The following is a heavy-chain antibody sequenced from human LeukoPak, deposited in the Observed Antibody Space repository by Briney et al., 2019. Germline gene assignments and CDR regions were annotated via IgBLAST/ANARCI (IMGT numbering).Heavy chain of an antibody. CDR3: AKEECSSTSCYSSLFDP. CDR1: GFTFSSYG. D-gene: IGHD2-2*02. CDR2: ISYDGSNK. J-gene: IGHJ5*02. Sequence: GRSLRLSCAASGFTFSSYGMHWVRQAPGKGLEWVAVISYDGSNKYYADSVKGRFTISRDNSKNTLYLQMNSLRAEDTAVYYCAKEECSSTSCYSSLFDPWGQGTLVTVSS. V-gene: IGHV3-30*18.